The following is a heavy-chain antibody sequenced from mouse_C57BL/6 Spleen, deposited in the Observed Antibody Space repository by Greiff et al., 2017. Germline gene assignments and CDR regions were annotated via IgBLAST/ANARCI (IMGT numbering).Heavy chain of an antibody. J-gene: IGHJ4*01. CDR3: TRSYGYYGYAMDY. Sequence: QVQLQQSGAELVRPGASVTLSCKASGYTFTDYEMHWVKQTPVHGLEWIGVIDPETGGTAYNQKFKGKAILTADKSSSTAYMELRSLTSEYSAVYDCTRSYGYYGYAMDYWGQGTSVTVSS. CDR2: IDPETGGT. V-gene: IGHV1-15*01. D-gene: IGHD2-3*01. CDR1: GYTFTDYE.